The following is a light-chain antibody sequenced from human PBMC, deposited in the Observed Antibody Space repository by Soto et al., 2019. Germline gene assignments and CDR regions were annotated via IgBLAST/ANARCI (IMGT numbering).Light chain of an antibody. J-gene: IGKJ1*01. V-gene: IGKV3D-7*01. Sequence: EIVLTQSPATLSLSPGERATLSCRASQCVSSTYLAWYQQKPGQAPRLLIYGASTRATGIPARFSGSGSGTEFTLTISSLQPDDFATYYCQHYNSYSEAFGQRTKVDIK. CDR2: GAS. CDR3: QHYNSYSEA. CDR1: QCVSSTY.